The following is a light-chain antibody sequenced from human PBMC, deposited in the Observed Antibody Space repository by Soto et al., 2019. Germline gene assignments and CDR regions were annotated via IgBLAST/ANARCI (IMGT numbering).Light chain of an antibody. J-gene: IGKJ3*01. CDR1: QSVSSSY. CDR3: QQYGSSPRFT. Sequence: EIVLTQSPGTLSLSPGERATLSCRANQSVSSSYLAWYQQKPGQAPRLLIYGASSRATGIPDRFSGSGSGTDFTLTISRLAPEDFALYYCQQYGSSPRFTFGPGTKVDIK. V-gene: IGKV3-20*01. CDR2: GAS.